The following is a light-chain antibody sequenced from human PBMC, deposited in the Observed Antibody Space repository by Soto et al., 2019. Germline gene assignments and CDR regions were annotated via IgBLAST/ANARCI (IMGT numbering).Light chain of an antibody. J-gene: IGKJ1*01. Sequence: EIVMTQSPGTLSLFPGESVTVSCRASQSVNGFLDWFQHKPGQAPRLVLKRIFIRAIGVPARFSGSGSETEFTLTINGLQSEDSGVYYCLQHYAWPWTFGQGTKVDIK. V-gene: IGKV3-15*01. CDR2: RIF. CDR1: QSVNGF. CDR3: LQHYAWPWT.